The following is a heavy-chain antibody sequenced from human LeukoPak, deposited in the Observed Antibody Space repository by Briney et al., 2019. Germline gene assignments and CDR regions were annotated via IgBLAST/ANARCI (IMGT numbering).Heavy chain of an antibody. CDR1: GGSYSGYY. V-gene: IGHV4-34*01. CDR2: INHSGST. Sequence: SETLSLTCAVYGGSYSGYYWSWIRQPPGKGLEWIGEINHSGSTNYNPSLKSRVTISVDTSKNQFSLKLSSVTAADTALYFCARSPYDSYADFLTGPFDYWGQGTLVTVSS. J-gene: IGHJ4*02. D-gene: IGHD3-9*01. CDR3: ARSPYDSYADFLTGPFDY.